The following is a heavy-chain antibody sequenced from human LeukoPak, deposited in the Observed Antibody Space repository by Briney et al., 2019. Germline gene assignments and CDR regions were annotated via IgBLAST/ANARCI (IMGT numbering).Heavy chain of an antibody. D-gene: IGHD5-24*01. CDR3: ATERNYYFNN. V-gene: IGHV3-15*01. J-gene: IGHJ4*02. Sequence: PGGSLRLSCAASGFTLTTFAMSWVRQAPGKGLEWVGRIKSKVDGETADYAAPVKGRFTISRDDSKNMLYLQMDGLKTEDTAVYYCATERNYYFNNWGQGTLVTVSS. CDR1: GFTLTTFA. CDR2: IKSKVDGETA.